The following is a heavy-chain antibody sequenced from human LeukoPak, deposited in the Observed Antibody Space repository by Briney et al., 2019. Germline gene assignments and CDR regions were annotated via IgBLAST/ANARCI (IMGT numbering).Heavy chain of an antibody. CDR2: INHSGST. D-gene: IGHD1-20*01. V-gene: IGHV4-34*01. CDR3: ARQRYNWNLRYYYYYMDV. Sequence: SETLSLTCAVYGGSFSGYYWSWIRQPPGKGLEWIGEINHSGSTNYNPSLKSRVTISVDTSKNQFSLKLSSVTAADTAVYYCARQRYNWNLRYYYYYMDVWGKGTTVTASS. J-gene: IGHJ6*03. CDR1: GGSFSGYY.